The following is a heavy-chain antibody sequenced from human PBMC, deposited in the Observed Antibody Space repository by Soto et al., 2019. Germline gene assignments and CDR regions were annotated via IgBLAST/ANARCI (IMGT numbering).Heavy chain of an antibody. D-gene: IGHD6-13*01. CDR1: GGSISSGGYY. CDR3: AREVAAEADYYYGMDV. Sequence: SETLSLTCTVSGGSISSGGYYWSWIRQHPGKGLEWIGYIYYRGSTYYNPSLKSRVTISVDTSKNQFSLKLSSVTAADTAVYYCAREVAAEADYYYGMDVWGQGTTVTVSS. CDR2: IYYRGST. V-gene: IGHV4-31*03. J-gene: IGHJ6*02.